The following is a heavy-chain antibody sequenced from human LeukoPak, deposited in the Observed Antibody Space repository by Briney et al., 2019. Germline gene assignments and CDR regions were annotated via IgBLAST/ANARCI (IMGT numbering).Heavy chain of an antibody. J-gene: IGHJ4*02. D-gene: IGHD4-17*01. Sequence: SGPTLVNPPQTLTLTCTFSGFSLSTRGMCLTWIRQPPGKALEWLARIDWDDDKYYSTSLKTRLTISKDTSKNQVVLTMTNMDPVDTATYYCARFMTAETGGFDYWGQGTLVTVSS. V-gene: IGHV2-70*11. CDR1: GFSLSTRGMC. CDR2: IDWDDDK. CDR3: ARFMTAETGGFDY.